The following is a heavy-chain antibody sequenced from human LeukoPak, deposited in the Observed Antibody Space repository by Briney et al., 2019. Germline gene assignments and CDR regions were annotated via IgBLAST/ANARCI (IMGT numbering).Heavy chain of an antibody. D-gene: IGHD3-3*01. CDR3: ARDWRNYIDF. V-gene: IGHV3-20*04. CDR1: GFRFEDYD. CDR2: INWNGVAA. Sequence: GGSLRPSCEASGFRFEDYDMSWVRQAPGQGLEWVSGINWNGVAATYADSVRGRFTISRDNAKNSMYLQMNNLRLEDTAMYFCARDWRNYIDFWGQGALVTVSS. J-gene: IGHJ4*02.